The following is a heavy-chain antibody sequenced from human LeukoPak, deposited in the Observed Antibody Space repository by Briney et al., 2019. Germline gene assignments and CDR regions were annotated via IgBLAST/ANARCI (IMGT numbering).Heavy chain of an antibody. V-gene: IGHV4-31*03. CDR2: IYYSGST. CDR3: ARAGRENMVRGGPFDY. CDR1: GGSISSGGYY. Sequence: SETLSLTCPVSGGSISSGGYYWSWLRQHPGKGLEWIGYIYYSGSTYYNPSLKSRVTISVDTSKNQFSLKLSSVTAADTAVYYCARAGRENMVRGGPFDYWGQGTLVTVSS. J-gene: IGHJ4*02. D-gene: IGHD3-10*01.